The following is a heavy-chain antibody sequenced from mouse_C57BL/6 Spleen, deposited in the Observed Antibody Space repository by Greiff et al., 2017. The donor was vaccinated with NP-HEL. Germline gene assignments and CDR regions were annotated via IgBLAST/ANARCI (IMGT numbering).Heavy chain of an antibody. J-gene: IGHJ2*01. V-gene: IGHV5-6*01. CDR1: GFTFSSYG. CDR2: ISSGGSYT. Sequence: VQLKESGGDLVKPGGSLKLSCAASGFTFSSYGMSWVRQTPDKRLEWVATISSGGSYTYYPDSVKGRFTISRDNAKNTLYLQMSSLKSEDTAMYYCARQGTGTGDYWGQGTTLTVSS. CDR3: ARQGTGTGDY. D-gene: IGHD4-1*01.